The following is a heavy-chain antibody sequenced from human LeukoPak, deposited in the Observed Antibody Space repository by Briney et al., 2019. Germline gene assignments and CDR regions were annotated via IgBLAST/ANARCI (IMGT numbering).Heavy chain of an antibody. Sequence: SETLSLTCTVSGGSISTYYWSWIRQTPGKGLEWIGYIHHSGSTNYNPSLNSRVTISVDTSKNQFSLKVNSVTAADTAVYYCARGTHSSSPIPLDYWGQGTLVTVSS. CDR3: ARGTHSSSPIPLDY. V-gene: IGHV4-59*01. D-gene: IGHD6-6*01. J-gene: IGHJ4*02. CDR1: GGSISTYY. CDR2: IHHSGST.